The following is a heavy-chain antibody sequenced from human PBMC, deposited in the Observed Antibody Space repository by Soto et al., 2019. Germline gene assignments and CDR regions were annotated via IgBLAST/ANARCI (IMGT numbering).Heavy chain of an antibody. CDR1: GFPFSSHS. D-gene: IGHD6-25*01. Sequence: EVQLVESGGTLVQPGGSLRLSCAVSGFPFSSHSMNWVRQAPGKGLEWISYVSSSSTTIYYADSVKGRFTISRGNAANSLYLQMYHLRHDDTAVYYGARFPKSGSWYFDSWGQWRHVTVSS. J-gene: IGHJ4*02. CDR2: VSSSSTTI. CDR3: ARFPKSGSWYFDS. V-gene: IGHV3-48*02.